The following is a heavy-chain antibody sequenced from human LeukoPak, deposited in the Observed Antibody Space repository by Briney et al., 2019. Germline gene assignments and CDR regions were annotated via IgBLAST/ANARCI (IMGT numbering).Heavy chain of an antibody. CDR1: GFTFSSYW. V-gene: IGHV3-7*04. Sequence: PGGSLRLSCAASGFTFSSYWMAWVRQAPGKGLEWVANIKHDGSEKYYVDSVKGRFTISRDSAENSLYLQMNSLRAEDTAVYYCARGITVIRGVFSLDYWGQGTLVTVSS. CDR2: IKHDGSEK. J-gene: IGHJ4*02. CDR3: ARGITVIRGVFSLDY. D-gene: IGHD3-10*01.